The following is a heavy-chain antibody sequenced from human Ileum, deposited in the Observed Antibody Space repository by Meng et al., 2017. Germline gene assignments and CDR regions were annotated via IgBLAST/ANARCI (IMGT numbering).Heavy chain of an antibody. CDR2: ISFDGSNK. CDR1: GFTFSSYA. D-gene: IGHD3-22*01. Sequence: QVHLVEAGGGVVQPGRSLRLCCAASGFTFSSYAVHWVRQAPGKGLEWVAVISFDGSNKYYIDSVKGRFTISRDNSKNTVFLQMGSLRAEDTALYYCARGLPYYDSTDYYRLDYWGQGTLVTVSS. CDR3: ARGLPYYDSTDYYRLDY. V-gene: IGHV3-30-3*01. J-gene: IGHJ4*02.